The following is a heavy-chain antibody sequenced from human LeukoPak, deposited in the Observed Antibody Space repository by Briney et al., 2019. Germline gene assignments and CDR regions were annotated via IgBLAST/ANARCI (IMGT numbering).Heavy chain of an antibody. Sequence: ASVKVPCKASGYTFTSYFMHWVRQAPGQGLEWMEVVNPSSGSTTYSQKFQGRVTMTRDTSTSTVYMDLSSLRSEDTAVYYCARAVGPRGGNWFDPWGQGTLVTVSS. CDR1: GYTFTSYF. J-gene: IGHJ5*02. CDR3: ARAVGPRGGNWFDP. V-gene: IGHV1-46*01. CDR2: VNPSSGST. D-gene: IGHD1-26*01.